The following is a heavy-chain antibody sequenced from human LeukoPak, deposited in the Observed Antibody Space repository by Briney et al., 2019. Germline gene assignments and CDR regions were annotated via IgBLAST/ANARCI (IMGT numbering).Heavy chain of an antibody. V-gene: IGHV4-39*01. D-gene: IGHD6-19*01. CDR1: GGSIRSSSYY. CDR3: ARQVVAVAGTGYFDY. Sequence: SSETLSLTCTVSGGSIRSSSYYWGWIRQPPGKGLEWIGSIYYSGSTYYNVSLKSRGTISVDASKNQFSLKLNSVTAADTAVYFCARQVVAVAGTGYFDYWGQGTLVTVSS. J-gene: IGHJ4*02. CDR2: IYYSGST.